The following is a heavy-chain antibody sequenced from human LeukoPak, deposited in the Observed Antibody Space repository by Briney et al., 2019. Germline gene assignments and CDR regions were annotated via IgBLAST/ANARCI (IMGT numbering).Heavy chain of an antibody. CDR1: GYTFTGYY. J-gene: IGHJ3*02. CDR2: INPNSGGT. D-gene: IGHD5-12*01. CDR3: ARAVELATMDDAFDI. V-gene: IGHV1-2*02. Sequence: ASVKVSCKASGYTFTGYYMHWGRQAPGQGLEWMGWINPNSGGTNYAQKCQGRVTMTRDTSITTAYMELSRLRSDDTAVYYCARAVELATMDDAFDIWGQGTMVTVSS.